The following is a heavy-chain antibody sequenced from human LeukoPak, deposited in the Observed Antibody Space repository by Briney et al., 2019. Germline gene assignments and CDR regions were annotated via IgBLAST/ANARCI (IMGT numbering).Heavy chain of an antibody. Sequence: PGGSLRLSCAASGFTFDDYAMHWVRQAPGKGLEWVSGISWSSGSIGYADSVKGRFTISRDNAKNSLYLQMNSLRAEDTALYYCAKDIGAFDIWGQGTMVTVSS. CDR1: GFTFDDYA. J-gene: IGHJ3*02. V-gene: IGHV3-9*01. CDR3: AKDIGAFDI. CDR2: ISWSSGSI.